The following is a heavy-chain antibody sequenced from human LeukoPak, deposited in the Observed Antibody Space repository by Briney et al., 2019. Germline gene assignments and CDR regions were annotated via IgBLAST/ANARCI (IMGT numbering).Heavy chain of an antibody. V-gene: IGHV3-74*01. CDR1: GFTFSSYW. CDR2: ISDGGSTT. J-gene: IGHJ4*02. Sequence: GGSLRLSCAASGFTFSSYWMHWVRQAPGKGLVWVSRISDGGSTTTYADSVKGRFTISRDNAKNTLYLQMNGLRAEDTAVYYCSRSAYYDGSGNYYDYWGQGTLVTVS. CDR3: SRSAYYDGSGNYYDY. D-gene: IGHD3-22*01.